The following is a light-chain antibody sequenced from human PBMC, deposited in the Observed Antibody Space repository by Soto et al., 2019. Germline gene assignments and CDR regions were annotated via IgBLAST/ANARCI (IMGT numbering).Light chain of an antibody. CDR2: KAS. Sequence: DIPLTQSPSTLSGSLGDRVTITWGASQTISSWLAWYQQKPGKAPKLLIYKASTLKSGVPSRFSGSGSGTEFNLTISSLQPDDFATYDCQHYNSYSEAFGQGTKVDIK. CDR1: QTISSW. CDR3: QHYNSYSEA. J-gene: IGKJ1*01. V-gene: IGKV1-5*03.